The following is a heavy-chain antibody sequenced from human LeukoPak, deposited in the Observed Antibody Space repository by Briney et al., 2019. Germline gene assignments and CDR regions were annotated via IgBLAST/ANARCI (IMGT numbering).Heavy chain of an antibody. J-gene: IGHJ5*02. Sequence: ASVKVSCKGSGGTFISYAISWVRQAPGQGLEWMGGIIPIFGTANYAQKFQGRVTITADESTSTAYMELSSLRSEDTAVYYCARSPYGSGSYHWFDPWGQGTLVTVSS. CDR3: ARSPYGSGSYHWFDP. V-gene: IGHV1-69*13. CDR1: GGTFISYA. CDR2: IIPIFGTA. D-gene: IGHD3-10*01.